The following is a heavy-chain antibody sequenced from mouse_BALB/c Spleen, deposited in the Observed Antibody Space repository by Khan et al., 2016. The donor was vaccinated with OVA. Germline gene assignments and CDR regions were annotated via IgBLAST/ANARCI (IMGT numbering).Heavy chain of an antibody. CDR2: INTYTGEP. V-gene: IGHV9-1*02. CDR1: GYTFTNYG. Sequence: QIELVQSGPELKKPGETVKISCKASGYTFTNYGMNWVKQAPGKGLKWMGWINTYTGEPTYTDDFKGRFAFSLETSASTAYLQINNLKNEDMATXFCARGASYRYVDVWGAGTTGTVSS. CDR3: ARGASYRYVDV. J-gene: IGHJ1*01.